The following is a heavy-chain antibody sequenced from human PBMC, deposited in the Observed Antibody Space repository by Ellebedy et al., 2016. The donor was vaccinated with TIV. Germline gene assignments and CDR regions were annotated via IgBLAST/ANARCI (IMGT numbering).Heavy chain of an antibody. V-gene: IGHV1-69*06. CDR1: GGTFSTYG. Sequence: ASVKVSCKASGGTFSTYGISWVRQAPGQGLEWMGGIIPIFGTANYAQKFQGRVTITADKSTTTAYMELSSLRSEDTAVYYCATPVEPSSGDGFDIWGQGTMVTVSS. J-gene: IGHJ3*02. D-gene: IGHD3-22*01. CDR3: ATPVEPSSGDGFDI. CDR2: IIPIFGTA.